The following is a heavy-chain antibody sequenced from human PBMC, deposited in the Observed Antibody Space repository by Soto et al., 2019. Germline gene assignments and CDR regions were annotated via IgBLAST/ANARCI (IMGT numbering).Heavy chain of an antibody. CDR3: TCSGTYYTAGY. CDR2: ISGSGSNT. J-gene: IGHJ4*02. CDR1: GFTFSHYA. V-gene: IGHV3-23*01. Sequence: EVQLLESGGGLVQPGGSLRLSCAASGFTFSHYAMTWVRQAPGKGLEWVSSISGSGSNTYYADSVRGRFTISRDSSKSTLYLQMNSLRDEDTAVYYCTCSGTYYTAGYWGQGTLVTVSS. D-gene: IGHD3-10*02.